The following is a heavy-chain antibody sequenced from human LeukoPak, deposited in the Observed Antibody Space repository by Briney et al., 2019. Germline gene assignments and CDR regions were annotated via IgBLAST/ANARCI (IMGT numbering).Heavy chain of an antibody. V-gene: IGHV1-69*11. CDR3: ARGLGGAWDDVFDF. CDR2: VISLLNKT. J-gene: IGHJ3*01. D-gene: IGHD2-21*01. CDR1: GGTFSSYA. Sequence: GASVKVSCKASGGTFSSYAISWVRQAPGQGLEWMGRVISLLNKTYYAQKFQGRVTITADETTITSYMELSSLTSEDTALYYCARGLGGAWDDVFDFWGQGTLVSVSS.